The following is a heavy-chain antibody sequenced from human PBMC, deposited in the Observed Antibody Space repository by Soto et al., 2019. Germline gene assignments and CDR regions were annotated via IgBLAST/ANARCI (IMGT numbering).Heavy chain of an antibody. CDR1: GGTFSNFA. Sequence: QVQLVQSGAEVKKPGSSVKVSCKASGGTFSNFAISWVRQAPGQGLEWMGGIIPVFGTPNYSQKFQDRSTITADESASTAYMELSNLGSKDTAVYYCASCRDGYFYFEYWGQGTLVTVSS. J-gene: IGHJ4*02. V-gene: IGHV1-69*01. CDR3: ASCRDGYFYFEY. D-gene: IGHD3-22*01. CDR2: IIPVFGTP.